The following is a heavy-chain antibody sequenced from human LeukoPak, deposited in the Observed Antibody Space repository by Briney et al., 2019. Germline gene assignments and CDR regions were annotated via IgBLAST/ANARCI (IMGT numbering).Heavy chain of an antibody. CDR3: GSGPRNYYYMDV. Sequence: GASVKVSCKTSGGTFSSYAISWVRQAPGQGLEWMGRIIPIFGTGNYAQKLQGRVTITTDESTSTAYMELSSLRSEDTAVFYCGSGPRNYYYMDVWGKGTTVTVSS. CDR2: IIPIFGTG. V-gene: IGHV1-69*05. D-gene: IGHD1-14*01. CDR1: GGTFSSYA. J-gene: IGHJ6*03.